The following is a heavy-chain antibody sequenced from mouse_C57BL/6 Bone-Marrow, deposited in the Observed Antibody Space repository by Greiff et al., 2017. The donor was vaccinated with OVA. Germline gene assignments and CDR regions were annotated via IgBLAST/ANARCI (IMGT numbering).Heavy chain of an antibody. V-gene: IGHV1-81*01. D-gene: IGHD2-3*01. CDR2: IYPRSGNT. CDR1: GYTFTSYG. J-gene: IGHJ1*03. CDR3: ARRGRWLLLWYFDV. Sequence: VKLMESGAELARPGASVKLSCKASGYTFTSYGISWVKQRTGQGLEWIGEIYPRSGNTYYNEKFKGKATLTADKSSSTAYMELRSLTSEDSAVYFCARRGRWLLLWYFDVWGTGTTVTVSS.